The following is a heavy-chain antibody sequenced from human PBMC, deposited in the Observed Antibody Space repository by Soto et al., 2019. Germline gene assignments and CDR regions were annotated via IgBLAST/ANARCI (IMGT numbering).Heavy chain of an antibody. J-gene: IGHJ5*02. CDR1: GGSISSIRFS. Sequence: QLQLQESGPGLVKPSETLSLTCTVSGGSISSIRFSWSWVRQPPGKGLEWIGAIYNTGSTSYNPSLEIRVTVSVDMSKNQFSLKMTSVTAADTAIYHCVRYDTWGQGILVSVSS. CDR3: VRYDT. V-gene: IGHV4-39*01. CDR2: IYNTGST.